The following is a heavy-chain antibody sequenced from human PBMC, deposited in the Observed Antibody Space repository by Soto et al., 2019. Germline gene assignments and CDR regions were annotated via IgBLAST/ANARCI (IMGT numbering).Heavy chain of an antibody. V-gene: IGHV4-39*01. J-gene: IGHJ3*02. CDR3: ARRITMIVVVINDAFDI. CDR1: GGSISSSSYY. Sequence: SSETLSLTCTAPGGSISSSSYYWGWIRQPPGKGLEWIGSIYYSGSTYYNPSLKSRVTISVDTSKNQFSLKLSSVTAADTAVYYCARRITMIVVVINDAFDIWGQGTMVT. D-gene: IGHD3-22*01. CDR2: IYYSGST.